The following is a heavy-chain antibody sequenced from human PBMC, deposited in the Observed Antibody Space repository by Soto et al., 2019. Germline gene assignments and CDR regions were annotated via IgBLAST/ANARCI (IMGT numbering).Heavy chain of an antibody. CDR1: GGSISSGGYS. D-gene: IGHD2-15*01. CDR3: ARVLLAGNWFAP. CDR2: IYHSGST. J-gene: IGHJ5*02. V-gene: IGHV4-30-2*01. Sequence: QLQLHESGSGLVRPSQTLSLTCAVSGGSISSGGYSWNWIRQPPGKGLEWIGFIYHSGSTLYNPSLKSRVTISVDKSKNLCSLEAASVSGADTAVCYCARVLLAGNWFAPWGQGPLVTVSS.